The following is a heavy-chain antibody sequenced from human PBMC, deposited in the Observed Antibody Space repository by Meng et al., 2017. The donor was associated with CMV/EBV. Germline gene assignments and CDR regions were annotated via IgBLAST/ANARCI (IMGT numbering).Heavy chain of an antibody. D-gene: IGHD6-13*01. CDR1: GGTFSSYA. V-gene: IGHV1-69*05. CDR2: IIPIFGTA. Sequence: SVKVSCKASGGTFSSYAISWVRQAPGQGLEWMGGIIPIFGTANYAQKFQGRVTITTDESTSTAYMELSSLRSEDTAVYYCARDQGIAAAGTKIGYYYGMDVWGQGTTVTVSS. CDR3: ARDQGIAAAGTKIGYYYGMDV. J-gene: IGHJ6*02.